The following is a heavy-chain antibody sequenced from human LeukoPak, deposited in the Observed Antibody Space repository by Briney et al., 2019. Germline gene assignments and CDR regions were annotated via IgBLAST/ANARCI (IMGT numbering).Heavy chain of an antibody. CDR3: ARGGPVKSIYDPHWYDP. CDR2: INSDGSRI. Sequence: PGGSLRLSCAASGFTFSSYWLHWLRQAPGKGLTWVSRINSDGSRINYADSVKGRFTSSRDNVKNTLYLQMNSLRVEDTAVYFCARGGPVKSIYDPHWYDPWGQGTLVTVSS. D-gene: IGHD5/OR15-5a*01. V-gene: IGHV3-74*01. CDR1: GFTFSSYW. J-gene: IGHJ5*02.